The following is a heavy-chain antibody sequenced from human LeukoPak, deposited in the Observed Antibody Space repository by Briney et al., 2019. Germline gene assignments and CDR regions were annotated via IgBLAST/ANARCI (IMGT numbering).Heavy chain of an antibody. J-gene: IGHJ4*02. V-gene: IGHV4-59*01. CDR3: ARDSGSSWYDY. CDR2: IYYSGST. D-gene: IGHD6-13*01. CDR1: GGSISSYY. Sequence: SETLSLTCTVSGGSISSYYWSWIRQPPGKGLEWIGYIYYSGSTNYNPSLKSRVTISVDTSKNQFSLKLSSVTAADTAVYYCARDSGSSWYDYWGQGTLVTVSS.